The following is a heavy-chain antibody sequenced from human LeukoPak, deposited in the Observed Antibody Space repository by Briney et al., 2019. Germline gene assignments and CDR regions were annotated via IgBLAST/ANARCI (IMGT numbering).Heavy chain of an antibody. D-gene: IGHD1-26*01. CDR1: GFTFSSSA. V-gene: IGHV3-23*01. CDR3: AKDQLLSDY. J-gene: IGHJ4*02. CDR2: ISNNGGYT. Sequence: GGSLRLSCAASGFTFSSSAMSWVRQAPGKGLEWVSAISNNGGYTYYADSVQGRFTISRDNSKSTLCLQMNSLRAEDTAVYYCAKDQLLSDYWGQGTLVTVSS.